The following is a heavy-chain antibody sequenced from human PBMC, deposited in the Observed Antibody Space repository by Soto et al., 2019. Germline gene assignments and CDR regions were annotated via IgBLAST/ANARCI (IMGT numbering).Heavy chain of an antibody. CDR2: IWYDGNKK. Sequence: LRLSCAASGFAFSRYGMHWVRQVPGKGLEWVADIWYDGNKKNYADSVKGRFTISRDNSKNTLYLQMNSLRGEDTALYYCARGPGTPPLRFYGLDVWGQGTTVTVSS. V-gene: IGHV3-33*01. D-gene: IGHD3-10*01. CDR3: ARGPGTPPLRFYGLDV. J-gene: IGHJ6*02. CDR1: GFAFSRYG.